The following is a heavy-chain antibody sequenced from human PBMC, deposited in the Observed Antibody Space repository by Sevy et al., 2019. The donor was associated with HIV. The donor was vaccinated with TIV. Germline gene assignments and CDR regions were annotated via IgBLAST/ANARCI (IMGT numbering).Heavy chain of an antibody. CDR3: ARDTRAGLGMDV. D-gene: IGHD3-9*01. J-gene: IGHJ6*02. V-gene: IGHV3-21*01. CDR2: ISSSSSYI. Sequence: GGSLRLSCAASGFTFSSYSMNWVRQAPGKGLEWVSSISSSSSYIYYADSVKGRFTISRDNAKNSLYLQMNSLRAEDTAGYYCARDTRAGLGMDVWGQGTTVTVSS. CDR1: GFTFSSYS.